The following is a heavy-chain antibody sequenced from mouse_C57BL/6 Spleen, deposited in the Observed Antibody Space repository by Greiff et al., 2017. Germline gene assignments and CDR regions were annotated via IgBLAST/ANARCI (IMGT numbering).Heavy chain of an antibody. CDR1: GYTFTSYW. Sequence: QVQLQQPGAELVKPGASVKLSCKASGYTFTSYWMHWVKQRPGQGLEWIGMIHPNSGSTNYNEKFKSKATLTVDKSSSTAYMQLSSLTSEDSAVYYCARGTMVTTGFAYWGQGTLVTVSA. D-gene: IGHD2-2*01. CDR2: IHPNSGST. J-gene: IGHJ3*01. V-gene: IGHV1-64*01. CDR3: ARGTMVTTGFAY.